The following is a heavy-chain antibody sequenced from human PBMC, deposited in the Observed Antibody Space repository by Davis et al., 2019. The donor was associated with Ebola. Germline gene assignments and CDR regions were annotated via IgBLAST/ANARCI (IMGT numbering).Heavy chain of an antibody. J-gene: IGHJ5*02. CDR3: ARTYSWFDP. CDR2: VIPSGNT. CDR1: GGSFSGYY. Sequence: PSETLSLTCAVYGGSFSGYYWSWIRQTPGKGLEWIGEVIPSGNTNYNPSLKSRVTITVDTSRNEFSLKLTSVTAADTAVYYCARTYSWFDPWGQGILVTVSS. V-gene: IGHV4-34*12.